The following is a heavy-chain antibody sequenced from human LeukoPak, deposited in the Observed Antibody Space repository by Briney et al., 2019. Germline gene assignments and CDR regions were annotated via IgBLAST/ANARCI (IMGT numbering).Heavy chain of an antibody. CDR2: IKQDGSEK. J-gene: IGHJ4*02. V-gene: IGHV3-7*01. D-gene: IGHD5-18*01. CDR1: GFTFSSYW. CDR3: ARAYSYGYFDY. Sequence: GRSLRLSCAASGFTFSSYWMSWVRQAPGKGLEWVANIKQDGSEKYYVDSVKGRFTISRDNAKNSLYLQMNSLRAEDTAVYYCARAYSYGYFDYWGQGTLVTVSS.